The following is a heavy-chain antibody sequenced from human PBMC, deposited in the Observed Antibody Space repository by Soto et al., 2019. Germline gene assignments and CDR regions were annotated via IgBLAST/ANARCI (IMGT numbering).Heavy chain of an antibody. CDR1: GYTFTSYD. CDR2: MNPNSGNT. Sequence: ASVKVSCKASGYTFTSYDINWVRQATEQGLEWMGWMNPNSGNTGYAQKFQGRVTMTRNTSISTAYMELSSLRSEDTAVYSCAIGFYCSSTSCRWFAPWGQGTLVPVSS. J-gene: IGHJ5*02. V-gene: IGHV1-8*01. D-gene: IGHD2-2*01. CDR3: AIGFYCSSTSCRWFAP.